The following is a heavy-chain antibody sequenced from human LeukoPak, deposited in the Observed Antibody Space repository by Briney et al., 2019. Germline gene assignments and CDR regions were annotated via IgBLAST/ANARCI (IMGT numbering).Heavy chain of an antibody. V-gene: IGHV3-30-3*01. CDR2: ISYDGSNK. Sequence: GRSLRLSCAASGFTFSSYAMHWVRQAPGKGLEWVAVISYDGSNKYYADSVKGRFTISRDNSKNTLYLQMNSLRAEDTAVYYCARVAAEGDAFDIWGQGTMVTVSS. J-gene: IGHJ3*02. CDR3: ARVAAEGDAFDI. CDR1: GFTFSSYA. D-gene: IGHD6-13*01.